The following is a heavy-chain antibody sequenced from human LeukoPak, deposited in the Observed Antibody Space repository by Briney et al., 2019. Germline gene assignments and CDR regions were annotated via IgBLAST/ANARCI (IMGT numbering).Heavy chain of an antibody. J-gene: IGHJ4*02. CDR2: MNPNSGNT. Sequence: ASVKVSCKASGYTFTSYDINWVRQATGQGLEWMGWMNPNSGNTGYAQKFQGRVTMTRNTSISTAYMELSSLRSEDTAVYYCARGKRARGYSYGSDPYYFDYWGQGTLVTVSS. D-gene: IGHD5-18*01. V-gene: IGHV1-8*01. CDR3: ARGKRARGYSYGSDPYYFDY. CDR1: GYTFTSYD.